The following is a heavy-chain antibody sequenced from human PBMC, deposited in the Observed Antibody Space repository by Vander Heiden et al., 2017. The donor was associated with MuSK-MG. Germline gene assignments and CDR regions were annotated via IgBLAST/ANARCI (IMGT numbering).Heavy chain of an antibody. Sequence: AQLQESGSGLVKPSETLSFTCTVSGGSFSNYSWHWIRPPSGKGLEWIGRVYSSGSTNDNSSLKSRVTMSIDTSKNQFSLKLSSVTAADTAVYYCASSITIFEGVVDVWGKGTTVTVSS. CDR1: GGSFSNYS. V-gene: IGHV4-4*07. CDR2: VYSSGST. J-gene: IGHJ6*04. D-gene: IGHD3-3*01. CDR3: ASSITIFEGVVDV.